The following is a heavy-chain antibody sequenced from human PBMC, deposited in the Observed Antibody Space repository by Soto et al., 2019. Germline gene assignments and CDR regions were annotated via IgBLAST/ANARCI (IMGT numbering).Heavy chain of an antibody. CDR2: ISSSGSTI. J-gene: IGHJ5*02. D-gene: IGHD1-7*01. CDR3: ARGYNNWNYPFDP. Sequence: EVQLVESGGGLVQPGGSLRLSCAASGFTFSSYEMNWVRQAPGKGLEWVSYISSSGSTIYYADSVKGRFTISRDNAKNSLYLQMNSLRAEDTAVYYCARGYNNWNYPFDPWGQGTLVTVSS. CDR1: GFTFSSYE. V-gene: IGHV3-48*03.